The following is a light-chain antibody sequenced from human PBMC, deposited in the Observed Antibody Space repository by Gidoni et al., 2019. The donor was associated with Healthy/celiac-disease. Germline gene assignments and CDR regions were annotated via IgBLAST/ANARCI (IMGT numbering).Light chain of an antibody. V-gene: IGLV2-14*01. CDR1: SSDVGGYNY. CDR2: DVS. Sequence: SALTPPASGSGSPGPALTISCTGTSSDVGGYNYVSWYQQHPGKAPKLMIYDVSNRPSGVSNRFSGSKSGNTASLTISGLQAEDEADYYCSSYTSSSTLVFGGGTKLTVL. J-gene: IGLJ2*01. CDR3: SSYTSSSTLV.